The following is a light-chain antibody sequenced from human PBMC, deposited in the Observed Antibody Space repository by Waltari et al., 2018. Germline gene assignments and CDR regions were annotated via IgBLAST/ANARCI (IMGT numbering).Light chain of an antibody. CDR3: QQYYSFPWT. Sequence: DIQMAQSPSTLSASVGDRVTITCRASQSISTWLAWYQQKAGKAPNLLIYKASALETGVPSRFSGSKSATDFTLTISGLQPDDFATYFCQQYYSFPWTFGQGTKVEIK. J-gene: IGKJ1*01. V-gene: IGKV1-5*03. CDR2: KAS. CDR1: QSISTW.